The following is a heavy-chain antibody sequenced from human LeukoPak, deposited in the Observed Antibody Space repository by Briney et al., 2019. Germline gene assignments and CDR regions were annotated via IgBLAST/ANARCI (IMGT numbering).Heavy chain of an antibody. CDR3: AKDGPGGTLKYFRSKYSPLGCYFDY. J-gene: IGHJ4*02. D-gene: IGHD5-18*01. V-gene: IGHV3-NL1*01. Sequence: GRSLRLSCAASGFTFSSYGMHWVRQAPGDGLEWVSVIHNDGSTYYTDSVRGRFTISRDNSKNTLYLQLNSVRAEDTAVYYCAKDGPGGTLKYFRSKYSPLGCYFDYWGQGTLVTVSS. CDR1: GFTFSSYG. CDR2: IHNDGST.